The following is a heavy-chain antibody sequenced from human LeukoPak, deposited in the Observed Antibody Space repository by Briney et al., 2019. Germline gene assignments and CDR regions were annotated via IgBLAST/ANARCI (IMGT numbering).Heavy chain of an antibody. Sequence: SETLSLTCTVSGGSLSSGGYYWSWIRQHPGKGLEWIGYIYYSGSTYYNPSLKSRVTISVDTSKNQFSLKLSSVTAADTAVYYCARDNGVVGATSAFDIWGQGTMVTVSS. CDR1: GGSLSSGGYY. J-gene: IGHJ3*02. D-gene: IGHD1-26*01. CDR2: IYYSGST. CDR3: ARDNGVVGATSAFDI. V-gene: IGHV4-31*03.